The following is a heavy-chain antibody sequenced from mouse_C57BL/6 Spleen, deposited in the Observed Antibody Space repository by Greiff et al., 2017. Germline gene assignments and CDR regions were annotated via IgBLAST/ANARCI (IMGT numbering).Heavy chain of an antibody. Sequence: VQLQQSVAELVRPGASVKLSCTASGFNIKNTYMHWVKQRPEQGLEWIGRLDPANGNTKYAPKFQGQATITADTSSNTAYLQLSRLTSEDTAIYYCASTPITTVVGFDYWGQGTTLTVSS. CDR3: ASTPITTVVGFDY. V-gene: IGHV14-3*01. J-gene: IGHJ2*01. CDR2: LDPANGNT. D-gene: IGHD1-1*01. CDR1: GFNIKNTY.